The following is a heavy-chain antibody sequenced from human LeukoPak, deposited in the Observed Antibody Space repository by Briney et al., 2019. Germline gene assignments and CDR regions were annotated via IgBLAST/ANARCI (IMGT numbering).Heavy chain of an antibody. J-gene: IGHJ6*03. Sequence: SETLSLTCTVSGGSFTNYYWSWIRQPPGGGLDWIGHIYYSGSTKYNPSFQRRVTILLDTSTNQFSLKLSSVTAADTAVYYCARIATTRDFWNGHSYYVDVWGKGTTITVSS. V-gene: IGHV4-59*01. CDR2: IYYSGST. CDR1: GGSFTNYY. CDR3: ARIATTRDFWNGHSYYVDV. D-gene: IGHD3-3*01.